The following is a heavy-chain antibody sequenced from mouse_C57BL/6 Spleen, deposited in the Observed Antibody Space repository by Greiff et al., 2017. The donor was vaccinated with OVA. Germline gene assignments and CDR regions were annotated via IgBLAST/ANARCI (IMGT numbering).Heavy chain of an antibody. J-gene: IGHJ4*01. V-gene: IGHV1-42*01. CDR3: ARRSITTVVANAMDY. CDR1: GYSFTGYY. Sequence: DVHLVESGPELVKPGASVKISCKASGYSFTGYYMNWVKQSPEKSLEWIGEINPSTGGTTYNQKFKAKATLTVDKSSSTAYMQLKSLTSEDSAVYYCARRSITTVVANAMDYWGQGTSVTVSS. D-gene: IGHD1-1*01. CDR2: INPSTGGT.